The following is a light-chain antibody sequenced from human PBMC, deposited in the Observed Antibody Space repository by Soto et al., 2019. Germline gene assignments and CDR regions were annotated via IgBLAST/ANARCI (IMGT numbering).Light chain of an antibody. J-gene: IGKJ1*01. CDR2: VVS. V-gene: IGKV3-20*01. CDR3: QQYGNSPWT. Sequence: EIVLTQSPGTLSLSPGERATVSCRASQSVSSRSLAWYQQKPGQAPRLVIYVVSRRATGIPDRFSGSGSGTHFTLTIGGLEPEDFAVYFCQQYGNSPWTFGQGTKVEIK. CDR1: QSVSSRS.